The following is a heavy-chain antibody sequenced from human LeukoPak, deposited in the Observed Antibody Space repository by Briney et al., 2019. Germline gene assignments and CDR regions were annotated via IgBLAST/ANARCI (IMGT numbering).Heavy chain of an antibody. Sequence: SETLSLTCTVSGGSISLYYWTWIRQPPGKGLEWIGYNSSSGNTNYNPSLKSRVTMSVDVSKNQFSLKLSSVTAADTAMYYCARAGSGWSFDYWGQGALVTVSS. J-gene: IGHJ4*02. V-gene: IGHV4-59*01. D-gene: IGHD6-19*01. CDR3: ARAGSGWSFDY. CDR1: GGSISLYY. CDR2: NSSSGNT.